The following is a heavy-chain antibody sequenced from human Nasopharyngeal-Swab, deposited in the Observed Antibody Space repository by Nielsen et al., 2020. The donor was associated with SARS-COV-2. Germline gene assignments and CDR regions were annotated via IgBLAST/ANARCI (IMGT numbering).Heavy chain of an antibody. Sequence: GGSLRLSCAAAGLPFSAYGMHWVRQAPGRGLEWLKFIAYDGRTKYSADSVRGRFTVSRDNSKSTLHLQMSSLRAEDTATYYCAREGIDAFDIWGQGTMVTVSS. V-gene: IGHV3-30*02. CDR1: GLPFSAYG. D-gene: IGHD2/OR15-2a*01. J-gene: IGHJ3*02. CDR2: IAYDGRTK. CDR3: AREGIDAFDI.